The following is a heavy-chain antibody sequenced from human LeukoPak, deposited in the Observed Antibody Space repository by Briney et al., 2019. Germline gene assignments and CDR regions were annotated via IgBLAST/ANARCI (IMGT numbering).Heavy chain of an antibody. V-gene: IGHV3-30*03. CDR3: ARSMIGLSHCDS. CDR2: ISYDGGSK. CDR1: GGSISSSS. J-gene: IGHJ4*02. D-gene: IGHD3-22*01. Sequence: LSLTCTVSGGSISSSSYYWGWIRQPPGKGLEWVAFISYDGGSKFYADSVRGRFSISRDNSKYTLYLQMNSLRAEDTAMYYCARSMIGLSHCDSWGQGTLVTVSS.